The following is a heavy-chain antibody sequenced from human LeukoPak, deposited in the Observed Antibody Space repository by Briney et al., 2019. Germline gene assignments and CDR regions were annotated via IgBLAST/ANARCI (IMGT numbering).Heavy chain of an antibody. CDR3: ARARADGAPNDP. CDR1: GDSVSSDTAA. J-gene: IGHJ5*02. D-gene: IGHD4/OR15-4a*01. V-gene: IGHV6-1*01. CDR2: TYYRSKWYY. Sequence: SQTLSLTCAISGDSVSSDTAAWIWVRQSPSRGLEWLARTYYRSKWYYNYALSVRGRISINPDTSKNQFSLQLSSVTPEDTAVYYCARARADGAPNDPWGQGTLVTVSS.